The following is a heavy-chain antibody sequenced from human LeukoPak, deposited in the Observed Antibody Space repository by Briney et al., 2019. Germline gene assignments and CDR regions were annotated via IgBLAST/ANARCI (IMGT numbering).Heavy chain of an antibody. J-gene: IGHJ4*01. V-gene: IGHV1-18*01. CDR3: ARMILLLGDVLTVPPRGFDY. CDR2: ISVYNGNT. Sequence: GASVKVSCNSSGYTFTTYGISLVRQAPGQGLEWLGRISVYNGNTNYAQKLQGRVTMTTDTSTSTAYMELRSLRSDDTAVYYCARMILLLGDVLTVPPRGFDYWGDGNLVTVSS. D-gene: IGHD3-9*01. CDR1: GYTFTTYG.